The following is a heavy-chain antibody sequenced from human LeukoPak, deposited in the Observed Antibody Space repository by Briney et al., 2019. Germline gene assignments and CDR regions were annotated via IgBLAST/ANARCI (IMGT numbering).Heavy chain of an antibody. V-gene: IGHV4-59*01. Sequence: PSETLSLTCTVSGGSISSYYWSWIRQPPGKGLEWIGYIYYSGSTNYNPSLKSRVTISVDTSKNQFSLKLSSVTAADTAVYYCARRARYCSSTSCYLQGLDPWGQGTLVTVSS. CDR2: IYYSGST. CDR3: ARRARYCSSTSCYLQGLDP. J-gene: IGHJ5*02. D-gene: IGHD2-2*01. CDR1: GGSISSYY.